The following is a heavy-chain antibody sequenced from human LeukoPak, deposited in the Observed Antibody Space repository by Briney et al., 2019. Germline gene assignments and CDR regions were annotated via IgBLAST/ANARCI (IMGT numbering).Heavy chain of an antibody. V-gene: IGHV1-2*02. CDR3: ARVKTMIIVVSLFDY. CDR1: GYTFTSYY. D-gene: IGHD3-22*01. CDR2: INPNSGGT. J-gene: IGHJ4*02. Sequence: ASVKVSRKASGYTFTSYYMRWVRQAPGQGLEWMGWINPNSGGTNYAQQFQGRLTMTRDTSISTAYMELSRLRSDDTAVYYCARVKTMIIVVSLFDYWGQGTLVTVSS.